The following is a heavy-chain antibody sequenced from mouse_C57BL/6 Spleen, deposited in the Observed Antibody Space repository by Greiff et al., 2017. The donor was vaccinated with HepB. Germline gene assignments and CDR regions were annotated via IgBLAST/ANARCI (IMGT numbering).Heavy chain of an antibody. CDR1: GYTFTDYY. D-gene: IGHD2-14*01. J-gene: IGHJ3*01. V-gene: IGHV1-76*01. Sequence: QVQLQQSGAELVRPGASVKLSCKASGYTFTDYYINWVKQRPGQGLEWIARIYPGSGNTYYNEKFKGKATLTAEKSSSTAYMQLSSLTSEDSAVYFCARWGYECWFAYWGQGTLVTVSA. CDR3: ARWGYECWFAY. CDR2: IYPGSGNT.